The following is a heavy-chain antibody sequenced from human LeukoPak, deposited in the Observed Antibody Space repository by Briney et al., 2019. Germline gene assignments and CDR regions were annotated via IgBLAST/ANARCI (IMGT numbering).Heavy chain of an antibody. CDR1: GFTFNTYT. V-gene: IGHV3-48*01. Sequence: GGSLRLSCAASGFTFNTYTMNWVRQAPGKGLEWVSYISGSSGIIDYADSVRGRFTISRDNAKNTLYLQMNSLRAEDTAVYYCARGAAAGIASRPDYWGQGTLVTVSS. CDR2: ISGSSGII. CDR3: ARGAAAGIASRPDY. D-gene: IGHD6-13*01. J-gene: IGHJ4*02.